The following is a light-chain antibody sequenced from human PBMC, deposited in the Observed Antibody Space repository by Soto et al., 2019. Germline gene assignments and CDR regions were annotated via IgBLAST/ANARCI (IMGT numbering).Light chain of an antibody. V-gene: IGKV1-5*01. CDR2: DVS. CDR3: EHYRVYSPWT. CDR1: QSITTW. J-gene: IGKJ1*01. Sequence: DIQMTQSPSTVYAYVGDSVTITCRASQSITTWLAWYQQRPGKAPKLLIYDVSSLQSGLPSGFSGSGSGTEFTLTNSSLQPDDFATYCCEHYRVYSPWTFGQGSRV.